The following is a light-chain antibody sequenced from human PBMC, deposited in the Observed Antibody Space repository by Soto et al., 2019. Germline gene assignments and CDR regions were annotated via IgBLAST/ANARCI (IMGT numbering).Light chain of an antibody. CDR2: AAS. V-gene: IGKV1-39*01. Sequence: DIRLTQSPSSLSASVGDRVTITCRASQNIQNSLNWYQQQPGKAPKLLIYAASSLERGVSSRFSGGGSGTDFTLTINSLPPEDFASYFCQQSYAAGLTFGGGTKVEIK. J-gene: IGKJ4*01. CDR3: QQSYAAGLT. CDR1: QNIQNS.